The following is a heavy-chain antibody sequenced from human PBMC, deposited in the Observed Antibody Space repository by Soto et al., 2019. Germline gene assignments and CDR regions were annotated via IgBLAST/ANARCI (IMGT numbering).Heavy chain of an antibody. D-gene: IGHD5-12*01. CDR3: ATSYSGYDYQYYYGMDV. CDR2: ISAYNGNT. CDR1: GYTFTSYG. J-gene: IGHJ6*02. V-gene: IGHV1-18*01. Sequence: ASVKVSCKASGYTFTSYGISWVRQAPGQGLEWMGWISAYNGNTKYSQKFQGRVIITGDTSASTAYMELSSLRSEDTAVYYCATSYSGYDYQYYYGMDVWGQGTTVTVSS.